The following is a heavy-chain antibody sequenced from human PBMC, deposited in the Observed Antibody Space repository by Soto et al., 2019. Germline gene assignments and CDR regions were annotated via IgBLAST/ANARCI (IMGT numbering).Heavy chain of an antibody. V-gene: IGHV3-48*02. CDR1: GIPFSSSS. CDR2: ISSSSGTI. CDR3: ARVMTTVTTSEAYFYYYGMDV. J-gene: IGHJ6*02. D-gene: IGHD4-17*01. Sequence: GGSLRLSCAASGIPFSSSSLTWVRQAPGKGLEWVSYISSSSGTIYYADSVKGRFTVSRDNAKNSLYLQMNSLRDEDTAVYYCARVMTTVTTSEAYFYYYGMDVWGQGTTVTVSS.